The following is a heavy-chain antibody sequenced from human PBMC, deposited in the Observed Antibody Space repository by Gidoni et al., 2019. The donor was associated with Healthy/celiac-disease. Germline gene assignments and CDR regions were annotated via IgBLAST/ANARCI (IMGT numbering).Heavy chain of an antibody. V-gene: IGHV3-23*01. J-gene: IGHJ6*02. D-gene: IGHD1-26*01. CDR2: ISGSGGST. CDR3: AKDRDPSSIVFEYYGMDV. CDR1: GFTVSSYA. Sequence: EGQRWESGGGLVQPGGSLRLSCAASGFTVSSYAMSWVRQAPGKGLECVSAISGSGGSTYYADSVKGRFTISRDNSKNTLYLQMNSLRAEDTAVYYCAKDRDPSSIVFEYYGMDVWGQGTTVTVSS.